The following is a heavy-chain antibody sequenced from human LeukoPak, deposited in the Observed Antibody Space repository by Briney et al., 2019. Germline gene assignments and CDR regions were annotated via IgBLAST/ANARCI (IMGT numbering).Heavy chain of an antibody. CDR2: ISGGGGST. Sequence: QSGGSLGLSCAASGFTFSSYAMSWVRKAPGKGLEWVSAISGGGGSTYYADSVKGRFTISRDNSKNTLYLQMNSLRAEDTAVYYCAKDQDFYDSSGYPDYWGQGTLVTVSS. CDR3: AKDQDFYDSSGYPDY. D-gene: IGHD3-22*01. J-gene: IGHJ4*02. V-gene: IGHV3-23*01. CDR1: GFTFSSYA.